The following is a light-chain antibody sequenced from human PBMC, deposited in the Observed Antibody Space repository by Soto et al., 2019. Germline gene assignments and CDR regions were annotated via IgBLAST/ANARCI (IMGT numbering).Light chain of an antibody. CDR2: ENN. CDR1: SGSIANNY. Sequence: NFMLTQPHSVSESPGKTVTISCTRSSGSIANNYVQWYQQRPGSAPTTVIYENNQRPSGGPGRFSVSTDGSSNSASLTISGLQTEDECDYYCQSYDSDFVIFGGGTKLTVL. V-gene: IGLV6-57*04. J-gene: IGLJ2*01. CDR3: QSYDSDFVI.